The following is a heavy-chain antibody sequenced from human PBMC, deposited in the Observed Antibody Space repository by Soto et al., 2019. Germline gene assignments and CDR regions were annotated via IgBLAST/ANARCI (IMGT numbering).Heavy chain of an antibody. J-gene: IGHJ4*02. D-gene: IGHD4-17*01. V-gene: IGHV4-34*01. CDR2: INHSGST. Sequence: QVQLQQWGAGLLKPSETLSLTCAVYGGSFSGYYWSWIRQPPGKGLEWIGEINHSGSTNYNPSLKSRVTISVDTSKTQFSLKLSSVTAADTAVYYCASGDILRGDTTVTRVAYDYWGQGTLVTVSS. CDR3: ASGDILRGDTTVTRVAYDY. CDR1: GGSFSGYY.